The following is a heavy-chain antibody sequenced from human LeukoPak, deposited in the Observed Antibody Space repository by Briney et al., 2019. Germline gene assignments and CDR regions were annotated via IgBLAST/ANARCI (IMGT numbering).Heavy chain of an antibody. J-gene: IGHJ5*02. V-gene: IGHV4-39*01. CDR1: GGSIRSGTNS. Sequence: SETLSLTCTVSGGSIRSGTNSWGWIRQPPGRRLEWIGTIHFSGSTYSSPSLRSRVTIPVDSSKNEFSLRLTSVTAADTAVYYCARLPTGYPNWFDPWGHGTLVTVSS. CDR2: IHFSGST. CDR3: ARLPTGYPNWFDP. D-gene: IGHD3-9*01.